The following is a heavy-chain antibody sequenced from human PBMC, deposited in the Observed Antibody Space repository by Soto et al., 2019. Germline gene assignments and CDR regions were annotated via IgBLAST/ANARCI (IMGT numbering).Heavy chain of an antibody. CDR1: GFTFSSYG. Sequence: GGSLRLSCAASGFTFSSYGMHWVRQAPGKGLEWVAVISYDGSNKYYADSVKGRFTISRDNSKNTLYLQMNSLRAEDTAVYYCAKDVDSSGYYMDFQHWGQGT. CDR3: AKDVDSSGYYMDFQH. J-gene: IGHJ1*01. CDR2: ISYDGSNK. D-gene: IGHD3-22*01. V-gene: IGHV3-30*18.